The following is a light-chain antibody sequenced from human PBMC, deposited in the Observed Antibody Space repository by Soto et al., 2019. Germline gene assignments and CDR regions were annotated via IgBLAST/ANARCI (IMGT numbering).Light chain of an antibody. Sequence: EIVLTQSPGTLSLSPGERATLSCRASQSVSNNYLAWFQQRPGQAPRLLIYVASSRATGIPDRFSGSGSETDFTLTISRLEPEDIAVYYCQQYGNSPWTFGQGTKVEIK. V-gene: IGKV3-20*01. CDR3: QQYGNSPWT. CDR2: VAS. CDR1: QSVSNNY. J-gene: IGKJ1*01.